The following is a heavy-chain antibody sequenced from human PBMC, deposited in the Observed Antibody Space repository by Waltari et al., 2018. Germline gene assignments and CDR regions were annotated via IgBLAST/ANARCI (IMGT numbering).Heavy chain of an antibody. CDR2: MYYSGST. J-gene: IGHJ4*02. D-gene: IGHD2-15*01. V-gene: IGHV4-39*01. CDR3: VRHARTTSGGKHFDH. Sequence: QLQLQESGPGLVKASETLSLTCTVSGDSISSSSYYWGWVRQPPGKGLEWIGNMYYSGSTYYTPSLKSRVTISGDTSKSQFSLKPSSGTAADTSMYYCVRHARTTSGGKHFDHWGQGMLVTVSP. CDR1: GDSISSSSYY.